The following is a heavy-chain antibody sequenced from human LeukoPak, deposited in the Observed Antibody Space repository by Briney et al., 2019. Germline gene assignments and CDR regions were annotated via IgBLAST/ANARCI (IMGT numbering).Heavy chain of an antibody. CDR3: VSFYETY. V-gene: IGHV3-74*01. Sequence: HWVXXAPGKGLVWVSHINSDGSWTSYADSVKGRFTISRDNAKNTVYLQMNNLRAEDTAVYYCVSFYETYWGRGTLVTVSS. D-gene: IGHD2-2*01. CDR2: INSDGSWT. J-gene: IGHJ4*02.